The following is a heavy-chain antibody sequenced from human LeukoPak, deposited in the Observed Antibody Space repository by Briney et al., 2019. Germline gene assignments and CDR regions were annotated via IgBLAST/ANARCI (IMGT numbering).Heavy chain of an antibody. D-gene: IGHD2-2*01. J-gene: IGHJ4*01. CDR2: ISNSGTT. V-gene: IGHV4-61*01. Sequence: PSETLSLTCTVSGGSISSGSYYWSWIRQPPGKGLEWIGFISNSGTTDYSPSLKSRLTISIDTSKNQFSLKLSSVTAADTAVYYCARATGYTSYWSTFVDFFDYWGQGILVTVSS. CDR3: ARATGYTSYWSTFVDFFDY. CDR1: GGSISSGSYY.